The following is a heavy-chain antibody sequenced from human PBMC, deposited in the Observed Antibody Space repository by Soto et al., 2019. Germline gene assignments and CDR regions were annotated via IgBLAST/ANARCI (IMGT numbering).Heavy chain of an antibody. CDR3: SSNTRGYCSGGSCPYAAFDI. J-gene: IGHJ3*02. CDR1: GGTFSSYT. V-gene: IGHV1-69*02. CDR2: IIPILGIA. Sequence: SVKVSCKASGGTFSSYTISWVRQAPGQGLEWMGRIIPILGIANYAQKFQGRVTITADKSTSTAYMELSSLRSEDTAVYYCSSNTRGYCSGGSCPYAAFDIWGQGTMVTVSS. D-gene: IGHD2-15*01.